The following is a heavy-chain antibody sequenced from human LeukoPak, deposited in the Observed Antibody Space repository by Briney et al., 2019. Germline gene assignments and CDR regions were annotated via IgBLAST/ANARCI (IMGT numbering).Heavy chain of an antibody. CDR2: IYPGDSDT. J-gene: IGHJ4*02. CDR3: ARLRGYCSSTSCYIPYYFDY. Sequence: GESLKISCKGSGYSFTSYWIGWVRQMPGKGLEWMGIIYPGDSDTRYSPSFQGQVTISADKSISTAYLQRSSLKASDTAMYYCARLRGYCSSTSCYIPYYFDYWGQGTLVTVSS. CDR1: GYSFTSYW. D-gene: IGHD2-2*02. V-gene: IGHV5-51*01.